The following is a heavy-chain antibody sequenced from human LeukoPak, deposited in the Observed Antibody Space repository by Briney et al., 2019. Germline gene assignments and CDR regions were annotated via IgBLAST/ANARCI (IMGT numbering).Heavy chain of an antibody. V-gene: IGHV1-46*01. CDR1: GYTFTGYY. Sequence: ASVKVSCKASGYTFTGYYMHWVRQAPGQGLEWMGIINPSGGSTSYAQKFQGRVTMTRGMSTSTVHMELSSLRSEDTAVYFCARDSFYGSGSYPDYWGQGTLVTVSS. CDR2: INPSGGST. J-gene: IGHJ4*02. D-gene: IGHD3-10*01. CDR3: ARDSFYGSGSYPDY.